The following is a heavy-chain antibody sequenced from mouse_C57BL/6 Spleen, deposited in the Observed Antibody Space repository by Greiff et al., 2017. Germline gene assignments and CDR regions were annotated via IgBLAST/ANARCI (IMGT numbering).Heavy chain of an antibody. V-gene: IGHV1-18*01. CDR1: GYTFTDYN. Sequence: ELQLQQPVPELVKPGASVKLPCKASGYTFTDYNMAWVTQSHGKCIEWIGDINPNNGGTIYNQKFKGKATLTVAKSSSTAYRGLHSLTSGVTAFYYWARDHYGSSYAYWGQGTLVTVSA. J-gene: IGHJ3*01. CDR2: INPNNGGT. D-gene: IGHD1-1*01. CDR3: ARDHYGSSYAY.